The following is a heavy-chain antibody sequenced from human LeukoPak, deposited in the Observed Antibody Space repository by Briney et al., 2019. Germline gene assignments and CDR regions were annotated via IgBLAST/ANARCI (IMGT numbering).Heavy chain of an antibody. J-gene: IGHJ4*02. CDR3: ASPRRGAKRWDYYFDY. CDR2: IIPILGIA. V-gene: IGHV1-69*02. D-gene: IGHD1-26*01. CDR1: GGTFSSYT. Sequence: SVKVSCKASGGTFSSYTISWVRQAPGQGLEWMGRIIPILGIANYAQKFQGRVTITADKSTSTAYMELSSLRSEDTAVYYCASPRRGAKRWDYYFDYWGQGTLVTVSS.